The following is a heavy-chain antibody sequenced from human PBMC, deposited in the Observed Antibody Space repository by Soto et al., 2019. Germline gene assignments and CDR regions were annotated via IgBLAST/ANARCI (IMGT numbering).Heavy chain of an antibody. D-gene: IGHD1-1*01. V-gene: IGHV3-53*01. CDR2: LYDVDGS. Sequence: DVQLVESGGGLIQPGESLRLSCAAFGLTISGKKYVAWLRQAPGKGLEWVSALYDVDGSFYADSLKGRFTTSRDSSKTTVYLQMNDLRPDDTGVYYCATWHEREHAYDVWGQGTTVTVSS. J-gene: IGHJ3*01. CDR1: GLTISGKKY. CDR3: ATWHEREHAYDV.